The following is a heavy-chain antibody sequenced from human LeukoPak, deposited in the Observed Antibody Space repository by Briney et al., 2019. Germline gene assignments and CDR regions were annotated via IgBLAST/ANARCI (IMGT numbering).Heavy chain of an antibody. V-gene: IGHV1-69*01. CDR2: IIPIFGTA. J-gene: IGHJ4*02. CDR3: ARSFSGSGWLQWD. CDR1: GGTFSSYA. D-gene: IGHD5-24*01. Sequence: SVKVSCKASGGTFSSYAIGWVRQAPGQGLEWMGGIIPIFGTANYAQKFQGRVTITADESTSTAYMELSSLRSEDTAVYYCARSFSGSGWLQWDWGQGTLVTVSS.